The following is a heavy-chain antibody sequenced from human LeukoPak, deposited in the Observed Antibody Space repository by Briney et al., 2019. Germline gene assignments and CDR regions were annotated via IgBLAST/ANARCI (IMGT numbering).Heavy chain of an antibody. J-gene: IGHJ4*02. CDR1: GFTFSGYS. CDR3: ARVMTSMTTADLDC. V-gene: IGHV3-21*01. D-gene: IGHD4-17*01. Sequence: GGSLRLSCAASGFTFSGYSMNWVRQAPGEVREWVSSISSSGRYISYADSVKGRFTISRDNAKNSLYLHMNSLRAEDTAVYYCARVMTSMTTADLDCWGQGTLVSVSS. CDR2: ISSSGRYI.